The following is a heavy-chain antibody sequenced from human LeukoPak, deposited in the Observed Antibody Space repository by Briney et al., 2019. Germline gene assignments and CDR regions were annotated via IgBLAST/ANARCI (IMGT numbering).Heavy chain of an antibody. V-gene: IGHV3-23*01. Sequence: GGSLRLSCAASGFTFSSYAMSWVRQAPGKGLEWVSAISGSGGSTYYADSVKGRFTISRDNSKNTLYLQMNSLRVDDTAVYYCAKDQEVYGGASYMDVWGKGTTVTVSS. J-gene: IGHJ6*03. CDR1: GFTFSSYA. CDR2: ISGSGGST. D-gene: IGHD3-3*01. CDR3: AKDQEVYGGASYMDV.